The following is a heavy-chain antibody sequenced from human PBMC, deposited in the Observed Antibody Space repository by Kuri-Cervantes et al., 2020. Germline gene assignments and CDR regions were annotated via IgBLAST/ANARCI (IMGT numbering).Heavy chain of an antibody. CDR1: GGTLSGYY. Sequence: SETLSLTCAVYGGTLSGYYWSWIRQPPGKGPEWIGEINHRGSINYNPSLKSRVTISVDTSKKQFSLKLSSVTAADTAVYYCARVDTVTRWYYYYMDVWGKGTTVTVSS. D-gene: IGHD4-17*01. CDR2: INHRGSI. V-gene: IGHV4-34*01. J-gene: IGHJ6*03. CDR3: ARVDTVTRWYYYYMDV.